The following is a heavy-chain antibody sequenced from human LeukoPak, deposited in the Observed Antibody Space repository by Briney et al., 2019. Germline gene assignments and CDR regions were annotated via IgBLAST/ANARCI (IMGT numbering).Heavy chain of an antibody. D-gene: IGHD2-21*02. J-gene: IGHJ5*02. CDR2: IIPIFGTA. CDR3: ARVSYCGGDCYSGLDWFDP. V-gene: IGHV1-69*05. CDR1: GGTFSSYA. Sequence: VASVKVSCKASGGTFSSYAISWLRQAPGQGLEWMGGIIPIFGTANYAQKFQGRVTITTDESTSTAYMELSSLRSEDTAVYYCARVSYCGGDCYSGLDWFDPWGQGTLVTLSS.